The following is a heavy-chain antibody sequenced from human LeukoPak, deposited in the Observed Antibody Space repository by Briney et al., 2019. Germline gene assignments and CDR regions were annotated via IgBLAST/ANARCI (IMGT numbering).Heavy chain of an antibody. Sequence: ASMKVSCKASGYTFTGYYMHWVRQAPGQGLEWMGWINPNSGGTNYAQKFQGRVTMTRDTSISTAYMELSRLRSDDTAVYYCATLYGSGSYGFDPWGQGTLVTVSS. V-gene: IGHV1-2*02. CDR3: ATLYGSGSYGFDP. CDR2: INPNSGGT. CDR1: GYTFTGYY. D-gene: IGHD3-10*01. J-gene: IGHJ5*02.